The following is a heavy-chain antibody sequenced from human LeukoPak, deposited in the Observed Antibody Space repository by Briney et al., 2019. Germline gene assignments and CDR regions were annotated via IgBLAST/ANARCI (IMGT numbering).Heavy chain of an antibody. Sequence: GESLKISCKGSGYSFTSYWIGWVRQMPGKGLEWMGIIYPGDSDTRYSPSFQGQVTISADKSISTAYLQWSSLKASDTAMYYCARQTASGSHIWVWFDPWGREPWSPYPQ. CDR1: GYSFTSYW. J-gene: IGHJ5*02. CDR3: ARQTASGSHIWVWFDP. CDR2: IYPGDSDT. D-gene: IGHD3-10*01. V-gene: IGHV5-51*01.